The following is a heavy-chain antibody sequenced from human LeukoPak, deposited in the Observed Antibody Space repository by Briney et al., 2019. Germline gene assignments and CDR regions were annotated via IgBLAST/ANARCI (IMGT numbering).Heavy chain of an antibody. V-gene: IGHV5-51*01. CDR1: GYTFTDYR. J-gene: IGHJ4*02. Sequence: GESLKISCYVSGYTFTDYRINWVRQMPGKGLEWMGIIYPGDSNTRYSPSFQGQVTISVDKSINTAYLQWSSLKASDTAMYYCARQACTSTTCPSRFDYWGQGTLVTVSS. CDR2: IYPGDSNT. CDR3: ARQACTSTTCPSRFDY. D-gene: IGHD2-2*01.